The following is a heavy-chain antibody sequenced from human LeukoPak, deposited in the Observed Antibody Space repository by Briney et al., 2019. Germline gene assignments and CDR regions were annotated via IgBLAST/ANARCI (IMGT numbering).Heavy chain of an antibody. V-gene: IGHV3-30*04. J-gene: IGHJ3*02. Sequence: GGSLRLSCAASGFTFSSYAMHWVRQAPGKGLEWVAVISYDGSNKYYADSVKGRFTISRDNAKNSLYLQMNSLRAEDTAVYYCALVVITTSRGTHDAFDIWGQGTMVTVSS. D-gene: IGHD3-22*01. CDR1: GFTFSSYA. CDR2: ISYDGSNK. CDR3: ALVVITTSRGTHDAFDI.